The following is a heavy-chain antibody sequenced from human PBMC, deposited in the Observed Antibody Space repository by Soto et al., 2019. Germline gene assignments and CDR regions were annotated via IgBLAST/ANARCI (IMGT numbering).Heavy chain of an antibody. CDR2: ISAYNGNT. V-gene: IGHV1-18*01. J-gene: IGHJ4*02. CDR1: GYTFTSYG. D-gene: IGHD6-19*01. CDR3: ARAIAVAGTRTFDY. Sequence: ASVKVSCKASGYTFTSYGISWVRQAPGQGLEWMGWISAYNGNTNYAQKLQGRVTMTTDTSTSTAYMELRRLRSDDTAVYYCARAIAVAGTRTFDYWGQGTLVTVSS.